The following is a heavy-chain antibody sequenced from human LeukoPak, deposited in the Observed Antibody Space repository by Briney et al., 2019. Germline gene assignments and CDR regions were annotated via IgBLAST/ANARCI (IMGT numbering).Heavy chain of an antibody. Sequence: GGSLRLSCAASGFTFSTYQMNWVRQAPGKGLEWVSYISSSGSTISYADSVKGRFTISRDNAKNSLYLQMNSLRAEDTALYYCARDGTTVTTNYFYGMDVWGRGTTVTVSS. V-gene: IGHV3-48*03. D-gene: IGHD4-17*01. J-gene: IGHJ6*02. CDR1: GFTFSTYQ. CDR3: ARDGTTVTTNYFYGMDV. CDR2: ISSSGSTI.